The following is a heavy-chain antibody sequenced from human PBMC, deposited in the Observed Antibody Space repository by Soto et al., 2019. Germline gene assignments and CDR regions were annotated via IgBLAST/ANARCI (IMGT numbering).Heavy chain of an antibody. Sequence: GESLKISCRASGYTFTNYWISWVRQMPGKGLEWMGRIDPSGSYTTYSPSFQGHVTISVDKSIDTAYVQWTSLQASDSARYFCARLGSSDWPDDSWGQGTLVTLSS. CDR1: GYTFTNYW. CDR2: IDPSGSYT. J-gene: IGHJ4*02. CDR3: ARLGSSDWPDDS. V-gene: IGHV5-10-1*01. D-gene: IGHD6-19*01.